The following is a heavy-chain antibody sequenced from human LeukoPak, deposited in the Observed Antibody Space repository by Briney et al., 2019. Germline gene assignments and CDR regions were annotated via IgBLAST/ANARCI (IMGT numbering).Heavy chain of an antibody. CDR3: AREYCSSTSCLLDV. D-gene: IGHD2-2*01. J-gene: IGHJ6*04. CDR1: GFTFSSYE. Sequence: GGSLRLSCAASGFTFSSYEMNWVRQAPGKGLEWVSYISSSGSTIYYADSVKGRFTISRDNAKNSLYLQMNSLRAEDTAVYCCAREYCSSTSCLLDVWGKGTTVTISS. CDR2: ISSSGSTI. V-gene: IGHV3-48*03.